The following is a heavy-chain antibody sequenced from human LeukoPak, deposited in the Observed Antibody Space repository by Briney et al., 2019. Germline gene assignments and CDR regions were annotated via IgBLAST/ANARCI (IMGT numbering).Heavy chain of an antibody. J-gene: IGHJ5*02. CDR2: IYHSGST. Sequence: PSETLSLTCAVSGGSISSSNWWSWVRQPPGKGLEWIGEIYHSGSTNYNPSLKSRVTISVDKSKNQFSLKLSSVTAADTAVYYCARDVGYCSSTSCWKYNWFDPWGQGTLVTVSS. V-gene: IGHV4-4*02. D-gene: IGHD2-2*03. CDR3: ARDVGYCSSTSCWKYNWFDP. CDR1: GGSISSSNW.